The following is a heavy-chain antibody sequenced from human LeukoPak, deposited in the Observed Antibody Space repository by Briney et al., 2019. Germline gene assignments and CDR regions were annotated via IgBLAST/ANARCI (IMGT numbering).Heavy chain of an antibody. J-gene: IGHJ3*02. Sequence: QPGGSLRLSCAASGFTFSRYWMSWVRHLPRKGLEWVANIKQDGSEKYYVDSVKGRFTISRDNAKNSLFLQMNSLRAEDTAVYYCARAHQVGSTGTDWAFDIWGQGTTVTVSS. CDR3: ARAHQVGSTGTDWAFDI. D-gene: IGHD1-1*01. CDR1: GFTFSRYW. V-gene: IGHV3-7*01. CDR2: IKQDGSEK.